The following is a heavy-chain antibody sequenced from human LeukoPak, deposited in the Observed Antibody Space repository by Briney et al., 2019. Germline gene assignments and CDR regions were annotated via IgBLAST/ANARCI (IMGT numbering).Heavy chain of an antibody. CDR3: ARDPGQNIFQH. CDR2: INPNSGGT. CDR1: GYIFTSYF. V-gene: IGHV1-2*02. J-gene: IGHJ1*01. Sequence: ASVKVSCKASGYIFTSYFIHWVRQAPGQGLEWMGWINPNSGGTNYAQKFQGRVTMTGDTSISTAYMELRWLRSDDTAVYYCARDPGQNIFQHWGQDTLVTVSS.